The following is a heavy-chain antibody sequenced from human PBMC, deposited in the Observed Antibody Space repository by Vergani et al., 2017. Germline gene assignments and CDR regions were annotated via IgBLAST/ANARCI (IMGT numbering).Heavy chain of an antibody. V-gene: IGHV1-69*04. Sequence: QVQLVQSGAEVKKPGSSVKVSCKASGGTFSSYAISWVRQAPGQGLEWMGRIIPILGIANYAQKFQGRVTITADKSTSTAYMELSSLRSEDTAVYYCAREDCSSTSCPPGDYWGQGTLVTVSS. D-gene: IGHD2-2*01. CDR1: GGTFSSYA. J-gene: IGHJ4*02. CDR3: AREDCSSTSCPPGDY. CDR2: IIPILGIA.